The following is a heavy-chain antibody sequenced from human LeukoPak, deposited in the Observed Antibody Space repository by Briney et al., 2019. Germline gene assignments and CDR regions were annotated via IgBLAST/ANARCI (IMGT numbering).Heavy chain of an antibody. CDR3: ATSPKLGIPAFDI. V-gene: IGHV1-2*02. Sequence: ASVKVSCKASGYTFTSYGISWVRQAPGQGLEWMGWINPNSGGTNYAQKFQGRVTMTRDTSISTAYMELSSLRSEDTAVYYCATSPKLGIPAFDIWGQGTMVTVSS. CDR2: INPNSGGT. D-gene: IGHD7-27*01. J-gene: IGHJ3*02. CDR1: GYTFTSYG.